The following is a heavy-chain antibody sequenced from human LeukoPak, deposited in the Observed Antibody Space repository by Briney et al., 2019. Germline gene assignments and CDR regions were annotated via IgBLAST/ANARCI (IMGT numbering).Heavy chain of an antibody. D-gene: IGHD5-18*01. CDR1: GGSISSYY. CDR2: IYYSGST. J-gene: IGHJ6*02. V-gene: IGHV4-59*12. Sequence: SETLSLTCTVSGGSISSYYWSWIRQPPGKGLEWIGYIYYSGSTSYNPSLKSRVTISVDTSKNQFSLKLSSVTAADTAVYYCARDHSYGPHYYYYYGMDVWGQGTTVTVSS. CDR3: ARDHSYGPHYYYYYGMDV.